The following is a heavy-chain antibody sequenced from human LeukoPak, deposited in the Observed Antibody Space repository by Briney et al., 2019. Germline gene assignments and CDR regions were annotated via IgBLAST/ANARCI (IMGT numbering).Heavy chain of an antibody. CDR2: ISGSGGST. Sequence: GGSLRLSCAASGFTFSSYAMSWVRQAPGKGLEWVSAISGSGGSTYYADSVKGRFTISRDNSKNTLYLQMNCLRAEDTAVYYCAKAPHLRGYPRNYFDYWGQGTLVTVSS. J-gene: IGHJ4*02. CDR3: AKAPHLRGYPRNYFDY. CDR1: GFTFSSYA. V-gene: IGHV3-23*01. D-gene: IGHD3-10*01.